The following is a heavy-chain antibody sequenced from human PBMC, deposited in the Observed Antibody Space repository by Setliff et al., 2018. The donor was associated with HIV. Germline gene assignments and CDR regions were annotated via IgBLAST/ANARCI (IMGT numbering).Heavy chain of an antibody. CDR3: ARDYRTTDILSSGYMDV. CDR2: ISPNNGDT. V-gene: IGHV1-2*02. J-gene: IGHJ6*03. Sequence: ASVKVSCKASGYTFTGYFMHWVRQAPGQGLEWMGWISPNNGDTNIPQRFQGRATMTRDTSVNTAFMELSNLRSDDTAVYYCARDYRTTDILSSGYMDVWGKGTTVTVSS. CDR1: GYTFTGYF. D-gene: IGHD3-9*01.